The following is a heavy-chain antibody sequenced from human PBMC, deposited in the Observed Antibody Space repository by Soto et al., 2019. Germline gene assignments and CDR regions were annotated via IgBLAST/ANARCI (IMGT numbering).Heavy chain of an antibody. Sequence: GGSLRLSCAASGFTLSGDAMNWVRQAPGKGLEWVSSISTTSTYIYYAESVKGRFTISRDNANNSLHLQMNSLRAEDTAVYYCVRDYVMDVWGQGTTVTVSS. CDR2: ISTTSTYI. CDR1: GFTLSGDA. CDR3: VRDYVMDV. D-gene: IGHD3-10*02. V-gene: IGHV3-21*01. J-gene: IGHJ6*02.